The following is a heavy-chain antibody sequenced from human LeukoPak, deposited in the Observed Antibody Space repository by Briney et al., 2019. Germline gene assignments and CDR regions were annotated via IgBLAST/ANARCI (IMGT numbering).Heavy chain of an antibody. CDR1: GFTFSSYW. CDR2: INSDGSST. CDR3: ASTVYDSSGYRFDY. D-gene: IGHD3-22*01. V-gene: IGHV3-74*01. Sequence: GGSLRLSCAASGFTFSSYWMHWVRQAPGKGLVWVSRINSDGSSTSYADSVKGRFTISRDNAKNTLYLQMNSLRAEDTAVYYCASTVYDSSGYRFDYWGQGTLVTVSS. J-gene: IGHJ4*02.